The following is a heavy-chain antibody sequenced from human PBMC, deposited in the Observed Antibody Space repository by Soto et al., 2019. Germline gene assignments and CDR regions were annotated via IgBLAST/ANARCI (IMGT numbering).Heavy chain of an antibody. Sequence: PGGSLRLSCAVSGLTFSDHHMDWVRQAPGKGLEWVGRSRNKGNSYSTEYAASVKGRFSISRDDSKNSLYLQMNSLRSEDTALYYCARVAYTSRATHWFDCWGQGTLVTVSS. V-gene: IGHV3-72*01. D-gene: IGHD3-16*01. CDR2: SRNKGNSYST. CDR1: GLTFSDHH. J-gene: IGHJ5*01. CDR3: ARVAYTSRATHWFDC.